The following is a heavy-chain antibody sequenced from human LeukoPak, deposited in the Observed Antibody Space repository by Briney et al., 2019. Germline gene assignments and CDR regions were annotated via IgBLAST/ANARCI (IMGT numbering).Heavy chain of an antibody. CDR3: AKDYSKTSYYGSGTYYRPNWFDP. D-gene: IGHD3-10*01. Sequence: GGSLRLSCAASGFTFSSYEMTWVRQAPGKGLEWLSYITGSASSIYYADSVKGRFTISRDNSKNTLYLQMNSLRAEDTAVYYCAKDYSKTSYYGSGTYYRPNWFDPWGQGTLVTVSS. CDR1: GFTFSSYE. CDR2: ITGSASSI. J-gene: IGHJ5*02. V-gene: IGHV3-48*03.